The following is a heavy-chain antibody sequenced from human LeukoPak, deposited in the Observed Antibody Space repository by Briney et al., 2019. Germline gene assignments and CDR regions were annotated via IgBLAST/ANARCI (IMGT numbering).Heavy chain of an antibody. CDR2: INPNSGGT. V-gene: IGHV1-2*02. Sequence: ASVKLSCKASGYTFTSYYMHWVRQAPGQGLEWMGWINPNSGGTNYAQKFQGRVTMTRDTSISTAYMELSRLRSDATAVYYCARDSVTVAGTMIYYWGQGTLVTVSS. CDR1: GYTFTSYY. CDR3: ARDSVTVAGTMIYY. J-gene: IGHJ4*02. D-gene: IGHD6-19*01.